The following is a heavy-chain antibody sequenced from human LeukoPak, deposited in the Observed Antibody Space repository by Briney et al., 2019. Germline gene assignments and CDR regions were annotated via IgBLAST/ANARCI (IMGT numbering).Heavy chain of an antibody. V-gene: IGHV3-53*01. CDR1: GFTISSIY. Sequence: GGSLRLSCAASGFTISSIYMSWVRQAPGKGLEWGSVIYSDGSTYYADCVKGRFTISRDNSKNMLYLQMSSLRAEDTAVYYCARDKFAGAWLQGFDNWGQGTLITVSS. D-gene: IGHD5-24*01. J-gene: IGHJ4*02. CDR2: IYSDGST. CDR3: ARDKFAGAWLQGFDN.